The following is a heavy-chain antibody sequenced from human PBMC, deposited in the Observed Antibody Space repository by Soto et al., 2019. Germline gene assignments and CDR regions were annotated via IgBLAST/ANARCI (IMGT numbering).Heavy chain of an antibody. V-gene: IGHV3-48*03. J-gene: IGHJ4*02. CDR2: ISRSDNTV. D-gene: IGHD6-19*01. CDR3: ARESYSSGWLEY. CDR1: GFSFSDYE. Sequence: GGSLRLSCVASGFSFSDYEMNWVRQAPGKGLEWISYISRSDNTVHYADSVKGRFTISRDYARNSLYLQMNSLGADDTAFYYCARESYSSGWLEYWGQGTLVTVSS.